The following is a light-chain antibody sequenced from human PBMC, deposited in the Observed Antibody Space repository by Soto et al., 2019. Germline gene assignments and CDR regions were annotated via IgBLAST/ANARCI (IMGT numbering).Light chain of an antibody. CDR1: SSNIGSNT. CDR2: TNY. V-gene: IGLV1-44*01. CDR3: AAWDDSLNGPV. J-gene: IGLJ3*02. Sequence: QSVLTQPPSASGTPGQSVTISCSGSSSNIGSNTVNWYQHLPGTAPKLLIDTNYHRPSGVPDRFSGSKSGTSASLAISGLQSEDEADYYCAAWDDSLNGPVFGGGTTLTAL.